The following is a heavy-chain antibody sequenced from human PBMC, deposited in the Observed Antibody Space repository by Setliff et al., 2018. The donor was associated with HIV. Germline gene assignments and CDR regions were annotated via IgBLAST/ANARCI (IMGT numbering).Heavy chain of an antibody. J-gene: IGHJ5*02. V-gene: IGHV4-39*01. Sequence: PSETLSLTCSVSGGSISSSTYYWGWIRQPPGKGLEWIGDIFYTGSTYYNPSLKSRVAISIDTSENRFSLRLNSVTAADTGVYYWARRGRDGVLIVFATGFDPWGQGTLVTVSS. CDR2: IFYTGST. CDR1: GGSISSSTYY. CDR3: ARRGRDGVLIVFATGFDP. D-gene: IGHD2-8*01.